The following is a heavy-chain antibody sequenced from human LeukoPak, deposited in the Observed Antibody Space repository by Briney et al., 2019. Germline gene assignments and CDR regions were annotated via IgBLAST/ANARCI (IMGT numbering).Heavy chain of an antibody. CDR3: ARDIVPPGIFWDY. J-gene: IGHJ4*02. CDR2: INQDGSEK. Sequence: GGSLRLSCAASGFSFSSFWMSWVRQAPGKGLEWVANINQDGSEKYYVGSVKGRFTISRDNAKNSLYLQMNSLRAEDTAVYYCARDIVPPGIFWDYWGQGTLVTVSS. CDR1: GFSFSSFW. D-gene: IGHD2-2*01. V-gene: IGHV3-7*05.